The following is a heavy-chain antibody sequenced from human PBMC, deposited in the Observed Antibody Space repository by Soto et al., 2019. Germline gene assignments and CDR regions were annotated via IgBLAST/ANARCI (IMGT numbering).Heavy chain of an antibody. CDR2: IYSGGST. Sequence: GGSLRLSCAASGFTVSSNYMSWVRQAPGKGLEWVSVIYSGGSTYYADSVKGRFTISRDNSKNTLYLQMNSLRAEDTAVYYCARDRGSGWHYYYYGMDVWGQGXTVTVSS. D-gene: IGHD6-19*01. CDR1: GFTVSSNY. J-gene: IGHJ6*02. CDR3: ARDRGSGWHYYYYGMDV. V-gene: IGHV3-53*01.